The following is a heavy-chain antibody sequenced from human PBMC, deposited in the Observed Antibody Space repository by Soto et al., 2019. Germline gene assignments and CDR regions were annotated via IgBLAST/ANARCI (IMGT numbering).Heavy chain of an antibody. CDR3: ARGPRIYNWNDHYFDY. CDR2: IILIFGTA. D-gene: IGHD1-20*01. V-gene: IGHV1-69*13. CDR1: GGTFSSYA. Sequence: ASVKVSCKASGGTFSSYAISWLRQAPGQGLEWMGGIILIFGTANYAQKFQGRVTITADESTSTAYMELSSLRSEDTAVYYCARGPRIYNWNDHYFDYWGQGTLVTVSS. J-gene: IGHJ4*02.